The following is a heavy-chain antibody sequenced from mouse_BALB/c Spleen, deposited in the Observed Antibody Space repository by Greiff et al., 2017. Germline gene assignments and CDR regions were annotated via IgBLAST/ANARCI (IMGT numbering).Heavy chain of an antibody. CDR1: GYSFTSYW. D-gene: IGHD1-1*01. CDR3: LITTVGGFDV. V-gene: IGHV1S127*01. J-gene: IGHJ1*01. Sequence: QVQLQQSGPQLVRPGASVKISCKASGYSFTSYWMHWVKQRPGQGLEWIGMIDPSDSETRLNQKFKDKATLTVDKSSSTAYMQLSSPTSEDSTVYYSLITTVGGFDVWGAGTTVTVSS. CDR2: IDPSDSET.